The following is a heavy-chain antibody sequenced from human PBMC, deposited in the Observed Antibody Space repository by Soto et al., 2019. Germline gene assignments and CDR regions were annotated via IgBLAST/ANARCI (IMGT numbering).Heavy chain of an antibody. CDR3: AAGPAPYYYDSSGPGPDAFDI. V-gene: IGHV1-58*01. CDR1: GFTFTSSA. J-gene: IGHJ3*02. Sequence: SVKVSCKASGFTFTSSAVQWVRQARGQRLEWIGWIVVGSGNTNYAQKFQERVTITRDMSTSTAYMELSSLRSEDTAVYYCAAGPAPYYYDSSGPGPDAFDIWGQGTMVTVSS. D-gene: IGHD3-22*01. CDR2: IVVGSGNT.